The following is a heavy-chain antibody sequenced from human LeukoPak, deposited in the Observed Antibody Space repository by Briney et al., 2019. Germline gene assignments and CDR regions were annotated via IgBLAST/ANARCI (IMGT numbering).Heavy chain of an antibody. J-gene: IGHJ6*03. D-gene: IGHD3-9*01. CDR3: AKAFGHDILTGYYYYYMDV. V-gene: IGHV3-23*01. Sequence: PGGSLRLSCAASKFTSSNYAMTWVRQAPRKGLEWVSGISGSGGTTYYADSVKGRFTISRDISRNTLHLQMNSLRAEDTAVYYCAKAFGHDILTGYYYYYMDVWGKGTTVTVSS. CDR1: KFTSSNYA. CDR2: ISGSGGTT.